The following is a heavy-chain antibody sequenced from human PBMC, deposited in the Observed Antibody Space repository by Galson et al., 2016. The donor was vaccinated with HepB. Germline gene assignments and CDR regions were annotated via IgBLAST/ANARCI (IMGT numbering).Heavy chain of an antibody. CDR1: GFTFSEHA. D-gene: IGHD6-13*01. J-gene: IGHJ5*02. CDR2: ISSNAYGGTT. Sequence: SLRLSCAASGFTFSEHALRWFRQAPGKGLEWVGFISSNAYGGTTEFAASVKDRFTISRDDSKSIAYLQMNSLKIEDTAVYYCTDGGGIAAAARGLNHWGQGTLVTVSS. CDR3: TDGGGIAAAARGLNH. V-gene: IGHV3-49*03.